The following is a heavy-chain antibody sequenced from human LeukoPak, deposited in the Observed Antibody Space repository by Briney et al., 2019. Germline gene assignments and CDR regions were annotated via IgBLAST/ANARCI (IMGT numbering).Heavy chain of an antibody. Sequence: SETLSLTCTVSGGSISSSSYYWGWIRQPPGKGLEWIGSIYYSGSTYYNPSLKSRVTMSVDTSKNQFSLKLSSVTAADTAVYYCARHSTYSSSWYGGWYFQHWGQGTLVTVSS. CDR2: IYYSGST. V-gene: IGHV4-39*01. D-gene: IGHD6-13*01. CDR1: GGSISSSSYY. CDR3: ARHSTYSSSWYGGWYFQH. J-gene: IGHJ1*01.